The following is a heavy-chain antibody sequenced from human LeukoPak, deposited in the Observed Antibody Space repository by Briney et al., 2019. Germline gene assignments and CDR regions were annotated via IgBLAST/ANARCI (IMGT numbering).Heavy chain of an antibody. D-gene: IGHD6-19*01. CDR3: ARGGGSGWFDY. V-gene: IGHV4-59*01. CDR2: IYYSGST. J-gene: IGHJ4*02. CDR1: GGSISSYY. Sequence: PSETLSLTCTVSGGSISSYYWSWIRQPPGKGLEWIGYIYYSGSTNYNPSLKSRVTISVDTSKNQFSLKLSSVTAADTAVYYCARGGGSGWFDYWGQGTLVTVSS.